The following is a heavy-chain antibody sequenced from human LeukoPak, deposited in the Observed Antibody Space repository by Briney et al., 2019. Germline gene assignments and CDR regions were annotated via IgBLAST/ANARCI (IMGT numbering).Heavy chain of an antibody. CDR3: ARGQPLGY. V-gene: IGHV4-59*01. CDR1: GGSISSYY. CDR2: IYYSGST. Sequence: SETLSLTCTVSGGSISSYYWSWIRQPPGKGLEWIGYIYYSGSTNYNPSLKSRVTISVDTSKNQFSLKLSSVTAADTAVYYCARGQPLGYWGQGTLVTVSS. J-gene: IGHJ4*02.